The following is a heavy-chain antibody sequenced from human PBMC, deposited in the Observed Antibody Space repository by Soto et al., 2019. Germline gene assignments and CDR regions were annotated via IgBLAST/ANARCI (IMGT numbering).Heavy chain of an antibody. J-gene: IGHJ4*02. CDR2: IIPIFGTA. D-gene: IGHD2-2*01. CDR3: ARDSQYCSSTSCPFDY. CDR1: EGTFSSYA. Sequence: SVKVSCKASEGTFSSYAISWVRQAPGQGLEWMGGIIPIFGTANYAQKFQGRVTITADKSTSTAYMELSSLRSEDTAVYYCARDSQYCSSTSCPFDYWGQGTLVTVSS. V-gene: IGHV1-69*06.